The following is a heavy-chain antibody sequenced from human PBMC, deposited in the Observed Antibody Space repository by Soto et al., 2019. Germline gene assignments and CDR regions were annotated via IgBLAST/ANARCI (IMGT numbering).Heavy chain of an antibody. V-gene: IGHV4-59*01. J-gene: IGHJ5*02. Sequence: SETLSLTCTVSGGSFSTYYWSWIRQPPGKGLEWIGYVYYSGNTNYNPSLRSRVTISIDTSKNQFSLKLSSVTAADTAVYYCARSVFPWGQGTLVTVSS. CDR2: VYYSGNT. CDR1: GGSFSTYY. CDR3: ARSVFP.